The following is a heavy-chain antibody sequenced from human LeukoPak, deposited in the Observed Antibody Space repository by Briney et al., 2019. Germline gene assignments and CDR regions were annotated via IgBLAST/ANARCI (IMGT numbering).Heavy chain of an antibody. CDR1: GFTFSTYW. V-gene: IGHV3-48*02. CDR3: ARSRESRYLMDY. J-gene: IGHJ4*02. D-gene: IGHD1-14*01. Sequence: PGGSLRLSCGVSGFTFSTYWMSWVRQAPGKGLEWVSYISSSSSTIYYADSVKGRFTISRDNAKNSLYLQMNSLRDEDTAVYYCARSRESRYLMDYWGQGTLVTVSS. CDR2: ISSSSSTI.